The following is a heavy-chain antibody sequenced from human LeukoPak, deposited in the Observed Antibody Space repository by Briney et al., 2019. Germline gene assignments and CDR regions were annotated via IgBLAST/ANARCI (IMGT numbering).Heavy chain of an antibody. CDR2: ISYDGSNK. CDR1: GFTFSSYG. J-gene: IGHJ4*02. V-gene: IGHV3-30*18. D-gene: IGHD3-9*01. Sequence: GPLRLSCAVSGFTFSSYGMHWVRQAPGKGLEWVAVISYDGSNKYYADSVKGRFTISRDNSKNTLYLQMNSLRAEDTAVYYCAKDLRPWGDDDILNDWGQGTLVTVSS. CDR3: AKDLRPWGDDDILND.